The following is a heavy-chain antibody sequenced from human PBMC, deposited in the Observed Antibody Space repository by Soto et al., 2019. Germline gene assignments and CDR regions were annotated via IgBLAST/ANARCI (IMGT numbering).Heavy chain of an antibody. J-gene: IGHJ5*02. Sequence: SETLSLTCAVYGVSFSGYYWSWIRQPPGKGLEWIGEINHSGSTNYNPSLKSRVTISVDTSKNQFSLKLSSVTAADTAVYYCARGRRNYYDSSGYYYAAWFDPWGQGTLVTVSS. CDR3: ARGRRNYYDSSGYYYAAWFDP. CDR1: GVSFSGYY. D-gene: IGHD3-22*01. V-gene: IGHV4-34*01. CDR2: INHSGST.